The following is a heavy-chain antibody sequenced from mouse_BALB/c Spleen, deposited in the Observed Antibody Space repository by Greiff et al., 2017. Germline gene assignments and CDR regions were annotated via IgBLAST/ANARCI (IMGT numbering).Heavy chain of an antibody. V-gene: IGHV5-9-4*01. D-gene: IGHD2-1*01. CDR1: GFTFSSYA. CDR2: ISSGGSYT. J-gene: IGHJ4*01. CDR3: AREAYGNYAMDY. Sequence: EVQVVESGGGLVKPGGSLKLSCAASGFTFSSYAMSWVRQSPEKRLEWVAEISSGGSYTYYPDTVTGRFTISRDNAKNTLYLQMSSLRSEDTAMYYCAREAYGNYAMDYWGQGTSVTVSS.